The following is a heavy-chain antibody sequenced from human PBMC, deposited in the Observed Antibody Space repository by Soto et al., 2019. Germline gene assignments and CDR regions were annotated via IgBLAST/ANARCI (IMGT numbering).Heavy chain of an antibody. CDR3: ARDLGGSELLYYYYGMDV. CDR1: GFTFSSYG. V-gene: IGHV3-33*01. J-gene: IGHJ6*02. CDR2: IWYDGSNK. D-gene: IGHD1-7*01. Sequence: PGGSLRLSCAASGFTFSSYGMHWVRQAPGKGLEWVAVIWYDGSNKYYADSVKGRFTISRDNSKNTLYLQMNSLRAEDTAVYYCARDLGGSELLYYYYGMDVWGQGTTVTVSS.